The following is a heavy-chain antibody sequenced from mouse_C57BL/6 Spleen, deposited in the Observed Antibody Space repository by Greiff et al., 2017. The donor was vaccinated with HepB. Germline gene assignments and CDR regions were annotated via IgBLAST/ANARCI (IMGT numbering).Heavy chain of an antibody. D-gene: IGHD1-1*01. V-gene: IGHV1-50*01. CDR2: IDPSDSYT. J-gene: IGHJ3*01. CDR3: ARAYGSPFAY. Sequence: VQLQQPGAELVKPGASVKLSCKASGYTFTSYWMQWVKQRPGQGLEWIGEIDPSDSYTNYNQKFKGKATLTVDTSSSTAYMQLSSLTSEDSAVYYCARAYGSPFAYWGQGTLVTVSA. CDR1: GYTFTSYW.